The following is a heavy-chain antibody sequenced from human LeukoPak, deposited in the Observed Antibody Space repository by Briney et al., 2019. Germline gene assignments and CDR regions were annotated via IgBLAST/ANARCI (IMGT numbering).Heavy chain of an antibody. D-gene: IGHD3-22*01. CDR3: ARASYYDSSGYAPFDY. CDR2: VNWNGGST. CDR1: GFTFDNYG. Sequence: PGGSLSLSCAASGFTFDNYGMTWVRQVPGKGLEWVSGVNWNGGSTGYADSVKGRFTISRDNAKNSLYLQMNSLRAEDTALYYCARASYYDSSGYAPFDYWGQGTLVTVSS. J-gene: IGHJ4*02. V-gene: IGHV3-20*04.